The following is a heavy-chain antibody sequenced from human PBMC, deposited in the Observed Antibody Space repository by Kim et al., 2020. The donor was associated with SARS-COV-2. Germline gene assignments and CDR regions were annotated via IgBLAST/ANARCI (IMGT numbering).Heavy chain of an antibody. J-gene: IGHJ4*02. V-gene: IGHV3-11*06. CDR3: ARGPLSPLYSSSGTYYADY. Sequence: TGRFTISRDHAKNSLFLQMNSLRAEDTAIYYCARGPLSPLYSSSGTYYADYWGQGTLVTVSS. D-gene: IGHD3-10*01.